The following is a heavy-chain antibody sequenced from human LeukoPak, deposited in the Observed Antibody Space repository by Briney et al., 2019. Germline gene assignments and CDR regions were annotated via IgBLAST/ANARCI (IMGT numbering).Heavy chain of an antibody. CDR1: GFTFSSYS. CDR2: IKPDGSST. D-gene: IGHD5-12*01. V-gene: IGHV3-74*01. Sequence: GGSLRLSCAASGFTFSSYSMNWVRQVPGEGLVWVSRIKPDGSSTSYADSVKSRFTISRDNAKNTLYLQMNSLRAEDTAVYYCTTIYGGSVDYWGQGTLVTVSS. J-gene: IGHJ4*02. CDR3: TTIYGGSVDY.